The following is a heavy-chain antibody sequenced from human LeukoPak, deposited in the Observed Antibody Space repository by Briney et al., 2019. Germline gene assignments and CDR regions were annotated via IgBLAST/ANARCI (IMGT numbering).Heavy chain of an antibody. J-gene: IGHJ4*02. D-gene: IGHD1-26*01. CDR1: GFTFSSYG. CDR2: IWYDGSNK. CDR3: AKDLDSGSFDY. V-gene: IGHV3-33*06. Sequence: GGSLRLSCAASGFTFSSYGMHWVRQAPGKGLEWVAVIWYDGSNKYYADSAKGRFTISRDNSKNTLYLQMNSLRAEDTAVYYCAKDLDSGSFDYWGQGTLVTVSS.